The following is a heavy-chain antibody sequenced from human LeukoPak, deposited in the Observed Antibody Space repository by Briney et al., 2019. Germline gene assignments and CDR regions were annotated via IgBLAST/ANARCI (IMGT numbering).Heavy chain of an antibody. CDR1: GYTFTSYG. Sequence: ASVKVSCKASGYTFTSYGISWVRQAPGQGLEWMGWISAYNGNTNYAQKLQGRVTMTTDTSTSTAYMELSSLRSDDTAVYYCARDGDIVVVPAAIWYYYYGMDVWGQGTTVTVSS. J-gene: IGHJ6*02. CDR2: ISAYNGNT. D-gene: IGHD2-2*01. V-gene: IGHV1-18*01. CDR3: ARDGDIVVVPAAIWYYYYGMDV.